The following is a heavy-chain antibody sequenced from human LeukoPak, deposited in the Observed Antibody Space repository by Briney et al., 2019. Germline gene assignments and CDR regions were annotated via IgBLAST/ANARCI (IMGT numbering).Heavy chain of an antibody. CDR3: ARGPPDSQWLVWYYFDY. Sequence: PSETLSLTCTVSGGSISGYYWNWIRQSAGKGLEWIGRIYANGGTNYNPSPRSRVSMSVDTSKNQFSLKLTSVTAADTAIYYCARGPPDSQWLVWYYFDYWGQGTLVTVSS. CDR1: GGSISGYY. V-gene: IGHV4-4*07. D-gene: IGHD6-19*01. J-gene: IGHJ4*02. CDR2: IYANGGT.